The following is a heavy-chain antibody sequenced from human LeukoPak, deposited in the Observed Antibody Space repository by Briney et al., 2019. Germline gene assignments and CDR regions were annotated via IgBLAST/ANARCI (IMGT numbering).Heavy chain of an antibody. J-gene: IGHJ6*04. CDR1: GATFSSYA. CDR2: IIPIFGTA. D-gene: IGHD3-10*01. CDR3: ACTRMVRGVIITNYYYGMDV. V-gene: IGHV1-69*01. Sequence: ASVKLSCKASGATFSSYAISWVRQAPGHGLEWMGGIIPIFGTANYAQKFQGRVTITADESTSTAYMELSSLRSEDTAVYYCACTRMVRGVIITNYYYGMDVWGKGTTVTVSS.